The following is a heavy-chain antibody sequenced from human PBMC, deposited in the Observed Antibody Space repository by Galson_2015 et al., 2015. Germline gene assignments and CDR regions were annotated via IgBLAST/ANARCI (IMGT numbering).Heavy chain of an antibody. CDR1: GYTFTGYY. D-gene: IGHD4-17*01. J-gene: IGHJ5*02. V-gene: IGHV1-2*06. CDR3: ARGVGAVTTSWFDP. CDR2: INPNRGGT. Sequence: SVKVSCKASGYTFTGYYMHWVRQAPGQGLEWMGRINPNRGGTNYAQKFQGRVTMTRDTSISTAYMELSRLRSDDTAVYYCARGVGAVTTSWFDPWGQGTLVTVSS.